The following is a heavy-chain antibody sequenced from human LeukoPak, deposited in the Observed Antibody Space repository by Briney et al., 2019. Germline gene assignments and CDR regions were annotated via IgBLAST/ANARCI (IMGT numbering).Heavy chain of an antibody. CDR2: ISYTGGET. V-gene: IGHV4-59*08. Sequence: SETLSLTCTVSGGSINSYCWSWIRQPPGKGLEWIGYISYTGGETNYNPSLKSRLTISIDTSKNQFSLMLTSVTAADTAVYYCARQPGGTAAFDIWAQGTMVTVSS. D-gene: IGHD1-14*01. CDR3: ARQPGGTAAFDI. CDR1: GGSINSYC. J-gene: IGHJ3*02.